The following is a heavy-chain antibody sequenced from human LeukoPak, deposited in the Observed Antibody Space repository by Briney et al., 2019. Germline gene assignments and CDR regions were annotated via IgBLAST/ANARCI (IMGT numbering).Heavy chain of an antibody. D-gene: IGHD6-13*01. V-gene: IGHV3-7*01. CDR3: ARDFLGIPVGGH. CDR2: IKQDGSEK. CDR1: GFTFSSYL. J-gene: IGHJ4*02. Sequence: GGSLRLSCAASGFTFSSYLMSWVRQAPGKGLGWVANIKQDGSEKYYVDSVKGRFTISRDNAKNSLYLQMNSLRGEVTPLYYCARDFLGIPVGGHWGQGTVVSVSS.